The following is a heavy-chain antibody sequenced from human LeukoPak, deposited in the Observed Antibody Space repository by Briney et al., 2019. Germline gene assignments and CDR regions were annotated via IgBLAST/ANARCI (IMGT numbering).Heavy chain of an antibody. J-gene: IGHJ6*02. CDR1: GFTFSSYA. V-gene: IGHV3-30-3*01. CDR3: ARDRFNGMATIDYYYYGMDV. D-gene: IGHD5-24*01. Sequence: GGSLRLSCAASGFTFSSYAMHWVRQAPGKGLEWVAVISYDGSNKYYADSVKGRFTISRDNSKNTLYLQMNSLRAEDTAVYYCARDRFNGMATIDYYYYGMDVWGQGTRSPSP. CDR2: ISYDGSNK.